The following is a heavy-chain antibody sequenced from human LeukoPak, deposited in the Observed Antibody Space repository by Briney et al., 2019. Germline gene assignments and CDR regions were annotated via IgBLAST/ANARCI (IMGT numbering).Heavy chain of an antibody. V-gene: IGHV4-34*01. CDR3: ARGPHGSSWYGSKLDY. D-gene: IGHD6-13*01. CDR1: GGSFIGYY. CDR2: INHSGST. J-gene: IGHJ4*02. Sequence: SETLSLTCAVYGGSFIGYYWSWIRQPPGRGLEWIGEINHSGSTNYNPSLKSRVTISVDTSKNQFSLKLSSVTAADTAVYYCARGPHGSSWYGSKLDYWGQGTLVTVSS.